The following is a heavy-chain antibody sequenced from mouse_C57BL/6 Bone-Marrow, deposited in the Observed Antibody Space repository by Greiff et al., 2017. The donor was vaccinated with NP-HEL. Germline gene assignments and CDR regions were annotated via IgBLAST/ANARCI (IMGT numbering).Heavy chain of an antibody. Sequence: VQVVESGAELARPGASVKLSCKASGYTFTSYGISWVKQRTGQGLEWIGEIYPRSGNTYYNEKFKGKATLTADKSSSTAYMELRSLTTEDSAVYFCARSNYYGSHCDYWGQGTTLTVSS. CDR3: ARSNYYGSHCDY. V-gene: IGHV1-81*01. CDR1: GYTFTSYG. CDR2: IYPRSGNT. D-gene: IGHD1-1*01. J-gene: IGHJ2*01.